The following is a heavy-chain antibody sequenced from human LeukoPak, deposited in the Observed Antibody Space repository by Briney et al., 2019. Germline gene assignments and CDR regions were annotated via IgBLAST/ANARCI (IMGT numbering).Heavy chain of an antibody. CDR2: ISGGSGSK. CDR3: ARDSVYGGDPYYFDY. Sequence: GGSLRLSCAASGFTFSSYAMSWVRQAPGKGLEWVAAISGGSGSKYYADSVKGRFTISRDNAKNSLYLQMNSLRAEDTAVYYCARDSVYGGDPYYFDYWGQGTLVTVSS. J-gene: IGHJ4*02. V-gene: IGHV3-21*01. D-gene: IGHD3-16*01. CDR1: GFTFSSYA.